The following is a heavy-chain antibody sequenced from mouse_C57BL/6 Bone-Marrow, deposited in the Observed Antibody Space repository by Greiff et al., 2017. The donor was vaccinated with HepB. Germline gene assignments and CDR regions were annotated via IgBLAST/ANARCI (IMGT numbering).Heavy chain of an antibody. V-gene: IGHV1-50*01. J-gene: IGHJ2*01. Sequence: QVQLQQPGAELVKPGASVKLSCKASGYTFTSYWMQWVKQRHGQGLEWIGEIDPSDSYTNYNQKFKGKATLTVDTSSSTAYIQLSSMTIEDSAVYYCARRENGSTRYYFGYWGEGTTLTVSS. D-gene: IGHD5-1*01. CDR2: IDPSDSYT. CDR1: GYTFTSYW. CDR3: ARRENGSTRYYFGY.